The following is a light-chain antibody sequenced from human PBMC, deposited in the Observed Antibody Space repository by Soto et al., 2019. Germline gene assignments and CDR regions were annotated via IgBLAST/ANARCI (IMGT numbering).Light chain of an antibody. J-gene: IGKJ3*01. CDR3: QQRSNWPS. CDR1: QSVSSY. CDR2: DAS. Sequence: EVVLTQSPGTLSLSPGERATLSCRSSQSVSSYLAWSQQKPGQAPRPLIYDASNRATGIPARLSGSGSGTDFTLTISSLEPEDFAVYYCQQRSNWPSFGPGTKVDIK. V-gene: IGKV3-11*01.